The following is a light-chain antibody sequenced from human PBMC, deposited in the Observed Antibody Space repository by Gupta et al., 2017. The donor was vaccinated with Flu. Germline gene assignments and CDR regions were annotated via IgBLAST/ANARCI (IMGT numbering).Light chain of an antibody. CDR3: QKYYTAPPST. J-gene: IGKJ2*01. CDR2: AAS. Sequence: DIQLTQSASALSASVGDRVTITCRASQGISNYLAWYQQKPGKVPKLLIYAASTLQSGVPSRFSGTGSGTDFTLTISSLQPEDVATYYCQKYYTAPPSTFGQWTKLEIK. CDR1: QGISNY. V-gene: IGKV1-27*01.